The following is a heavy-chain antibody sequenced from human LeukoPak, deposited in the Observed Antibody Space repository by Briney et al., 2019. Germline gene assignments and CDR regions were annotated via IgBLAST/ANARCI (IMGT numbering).Heavy chain of an antibody. CDR3: GGGGNGIDI. V-gene: IGHV3-74*01. CDR1: GFTFSNYL. J-gene: IGHJ3*02. CDR2: INSDESHT. D-gene: IGHD2-8*01. Sequence: PGGSLRLSCAASGFTFSNYLMHWVRQAPGKGLVWVSRINSDESHTNNYADSVKGRFTIPRDNAKNTLYLEMNSLRAEDTGVYFCGGGGNGIDIWGQGTTVIVSS.